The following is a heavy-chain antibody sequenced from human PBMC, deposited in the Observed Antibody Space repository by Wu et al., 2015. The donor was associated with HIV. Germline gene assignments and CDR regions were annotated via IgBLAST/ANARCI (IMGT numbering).Heavy chain of an antibody. CDR1: GYLFSTYD. V-gene: IGHV1-18*01. CDR3: ARQLTVTTEKPFDY. D-gene: IGHD4-17*01. J-gene: IGHJ4*02. Sequence: QLVQSGTEVKKPGASVRVSCKASGYLFSTYDINWVRQAPGQGLEWMGWISSYSGNTDYSQKFQGRLTMTTDTSTNTAYMELRSLTSDDTAVYYCARQLTVTTEKPFDYWGQGTLVTVSS. CDR2: ISSYSGNT.